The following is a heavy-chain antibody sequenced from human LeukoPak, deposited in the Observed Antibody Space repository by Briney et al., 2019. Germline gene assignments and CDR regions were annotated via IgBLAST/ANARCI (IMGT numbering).Heavy chain of an antibody. CDR3: GRVQSGSLLRYGMDV. V-gene: IGHV1-8*01. CDR1: GYTLTTSD. CDR2: MNPNTGHT. D-gene: IGHD3-10*01. J-gene: IGHJ6*02. Sequence: RASVKVSCKASGYTLTTSDINWVRQAPGQGLEWMGWMNPNTGHTGFTQKFQGRVTMTRSISLNTAYMELSSLRSEDTAVYFCGRVQSGSLLRYGMDVWGQGTTVTVSS.